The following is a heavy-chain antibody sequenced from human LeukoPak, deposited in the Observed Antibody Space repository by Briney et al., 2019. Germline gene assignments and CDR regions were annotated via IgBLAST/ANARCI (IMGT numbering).Heavy chain of an antibody. CDR1: GFTSTNYA. J-gene: IGHJ4*02. CDR2: LIGSSGST. D-gene: IGHD5-12*01. V-gene: IGHV3-23*01. CDR3: AKGAYDYIEIGYFDS. Sequence: GSLRLSCAASGFTSTNYAMNWVRQPPGKGLEWVSVLIGSSGSTDYADSVKGRFTISRDTSKNTLFLQMNSLRAEDTAIYYCAKGAYDYIEIGYFDSWGQGTLVTVSS.